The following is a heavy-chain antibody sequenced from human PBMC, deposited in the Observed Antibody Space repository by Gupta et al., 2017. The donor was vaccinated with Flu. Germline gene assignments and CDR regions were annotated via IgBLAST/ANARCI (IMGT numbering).Heavy chain of an antibody. CDR2: VHHFKGN. V-gene: IGHV4-59*08. D-gene: IGHD6-25*01. Sequence: VPGGSITDYYWTWIRQAPGKGLEWIGHVHHFKGNTYSPSFESRVTLSMDTSKSQLSLNLRSVTATDTAVYYCARRVGNGYGNNWFDSWGQGT. CDR3: ARRVGNGYGNNWFDS. CDR1: GGSITDYY. J-gene: IGHJ5*01.